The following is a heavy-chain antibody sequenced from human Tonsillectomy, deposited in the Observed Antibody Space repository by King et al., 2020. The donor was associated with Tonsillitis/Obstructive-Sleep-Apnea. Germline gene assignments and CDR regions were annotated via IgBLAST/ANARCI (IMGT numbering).Heavy chain of an antibody. CDR2: IFSNDEK. V-gene: IGHV2-26*01. J-gene: IGHJ6*03. CDR3: ARAPEPYYDYIWGSYRLYEYYMDV. CDR1: GFSLSNASMG. Sequence: TLKESGPVLVKPTETLTLTCTVSGFSLSNASMGVSWIRQPPGKALEWLAHIFSNDEKSYSTSLKSRLTISKDTSKSQVVLTMTNMDPVDTATYYFARAPEPYYDYIWGSYRLYEYYMDVWGKGTTVTVS. D-gene: IGHD3-16*02.